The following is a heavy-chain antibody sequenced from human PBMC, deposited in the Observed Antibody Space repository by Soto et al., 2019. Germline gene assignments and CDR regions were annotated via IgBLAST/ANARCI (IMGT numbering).Heavy chain of an antibody. D-gene: IGHD3-10*01. CDR1: GFTFSSFA. J-gene: IGHJ4*02. CDR3: AKVIKAIGHFDY. V-gene: IGHV3-30*04. Sequence: GGSLRLSCAASGFTFSSFAMHWVRQAPGKGLEWVAVILYDGSLKFYADSVEGRFTISRDNSQNTLYLQMNFVRPEDTAVYYCAKVIKAIGHFDYWGQGTPVTVSS. CDR2: ILYDGSLK.